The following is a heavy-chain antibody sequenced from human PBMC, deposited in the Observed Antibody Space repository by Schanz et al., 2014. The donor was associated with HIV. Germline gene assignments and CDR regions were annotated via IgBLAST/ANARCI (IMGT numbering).Heavy chain of an antibody. CDR3: AKGYTSSSVFNL. CDR2: ISPDGDTQ. D-gene: IGHD6-6*01. CDR1: GFTFDDYA. J-gene: IGHJ2*01. Sequence: VQLVESGGGLVQPGRSLRLSCAASGFTFDDYAMHWVRQAPGKGLEWVARISPDGDTQHYADSLKGRFTISRDNFKNTLDLQMDSLRPDDTAVYYCAKGYTSSSVFNLWGRGTLVTVSS. V-gene: IGHV3-30*18.